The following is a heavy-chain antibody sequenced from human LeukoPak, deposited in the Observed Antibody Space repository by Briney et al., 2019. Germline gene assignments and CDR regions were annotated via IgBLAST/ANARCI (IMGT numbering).Heavy chain of an antibody. CDR3: ARDSYYDILTHLDY. Sequence: ASVKVSCKASGYTFTTSVISWWGRAPGQGLRGWGGISAYNGNTNYAQKLQGRVTMTTDTSTSTAYMELRSLRSDDTAVYYCARDSYYDILTHLDYWGQGTLVTVSS. V-gene: IGHV1-18*01. D-gene: IGHD3-9*01. CDR1: GYTFTTSV. CDR2: ISAYNGNT. J-gene: IGHJ4*02.